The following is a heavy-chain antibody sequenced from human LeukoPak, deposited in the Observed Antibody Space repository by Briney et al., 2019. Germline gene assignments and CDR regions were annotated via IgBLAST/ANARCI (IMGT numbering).Heavy chain of an antibody. Sequence: GGSLRLSSAASGFTFSSYTMNWVRQAPGKGLEWISSISDSGRNSHNAESVEGRFTISRDNAKNSLYLYMNSLGVDDTAVYYCLRGDSRDYWGQGTLVTVSS. V-gene: IGHV3-21*01. CDR2: ISDSGRNS. J-gene: IGHJ4*02. CDR1: GFTFSSYT. CDR3: LRGDSRDY. D-gene: IGHD6-13*01.